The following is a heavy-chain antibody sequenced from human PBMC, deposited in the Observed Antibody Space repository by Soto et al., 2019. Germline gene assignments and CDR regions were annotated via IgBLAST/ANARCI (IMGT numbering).Heavy chain of an antibody. D-gene: IGHD2-21*02. V-gene: IGHV1-46*03. CDR1: GYTFTNYY. Sequence: QVQLVQSGAEVKKSGASVKLSCKASGYTFTNYYIHWVRQAPGQGLEWMGIVNPSGGTTNYAQKFRGEDAMTSDTSTSTVYMELINLTSEDTAVYYCARDLVEVTASLDSWGQGTLFTVSS. CDR3: ARDLVEVTASLDS. CDR2: VNPSGGTT. J-gene: IGHJ4*02.